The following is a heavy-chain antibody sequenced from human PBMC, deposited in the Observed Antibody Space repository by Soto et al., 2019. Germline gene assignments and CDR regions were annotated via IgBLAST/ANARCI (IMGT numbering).Heavy chain of an antibody. J-gene: IGHJ5*02. Sequence: SLRLSCAASGFTFSSYSMNWVRQAPGKGLEWVSYISSSSSTIYYADSVKGRFTISRDNAKNSLYLQMNSLRDEDTAVYYCARDPGYSSSWYWFDPWGQGTLVTVSS. CDR3: ARDPGYSSSWYWFDP. CDR2: ISSSSSTI. CDR1: GFTFSSYS. V-gene: IGHV3-48*02. D-gene: IGHD6-13*01.